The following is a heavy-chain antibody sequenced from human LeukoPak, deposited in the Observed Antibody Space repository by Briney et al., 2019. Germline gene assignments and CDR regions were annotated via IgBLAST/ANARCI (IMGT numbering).Heavy chain of an antibody. V-gene: IGHV3-23*01. CDR2: ISGSGAST. CDR3: AKELRGIRVFDY. Sequence: GGSLRLSCAASGFTFSSSAMSWVRQAPGKGLEWVSAISGSGASTYYADSVKGRFTIPRDNSKNTLYLQMNSLRAEDTAVYYCAKELRGIRVFDYWGQGTLVTVSS. D-gene: IGHD3-16*01. J-gene: IGHJ4*02. CDR1: GFTFSSSA.